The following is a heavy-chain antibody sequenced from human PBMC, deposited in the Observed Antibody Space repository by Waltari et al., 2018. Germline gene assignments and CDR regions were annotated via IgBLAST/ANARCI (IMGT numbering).Heavy chain of an antibody. CDR2: IPYAGTT. CDR3: ATYIGSSVGTAAFDV. D-gene: IGHD5-12*01. Sequence: QLQLQESGPGPVKPSETLSLTCSVPGGSIDTPKHYWSWIRQPPGHGLEWIGTIPYAGTTSPNPSLRSRLTMSRDTSNNQLSLTLGSTTAADTAIYYCATYIGSSVGTAAFDVWGQGTMVTVSS. V-gene: IGHV4-39*01. J-gene: IGHJ3*01. CDR1: GGSIDTPKHY.